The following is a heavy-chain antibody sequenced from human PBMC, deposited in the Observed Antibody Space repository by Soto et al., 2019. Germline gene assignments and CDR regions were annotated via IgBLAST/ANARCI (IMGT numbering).Heavy chain of an antibody. J-gene: IGHJ3*02. CDR1: GFTVSYNY. V-gene: IGHV3-53*04. D-gene: IGHD3-10*01. CDR3: AKEGGSGGEYWLGGGFDI. CDR2: IYRGGDT. Sequence: EVQLVESGGGLVQPGGSLRLSCSVSGFTVSYNYMSWVRQAPGKGLEWVSVIYRGGDTYYADSVKGRFTISRDNYKNTLYLQMDSLRSEDTAVYYSAKEGGSGGEYWLGGGFDIWGQGTTVTVSS.